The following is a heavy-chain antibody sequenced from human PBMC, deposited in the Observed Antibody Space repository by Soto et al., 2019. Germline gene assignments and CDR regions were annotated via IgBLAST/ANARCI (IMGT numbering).Heavy chain of an antibody. J-gene: IGHJ5*02. Sequence: SETLSLTCTVYGGSFSGYYWSWIRQPPGKGLEWIGEINHSGSTNYNPSLKSRVTISVDTSKNQFSLKLSSVTAADTAVYYCARGLYSSGWFNWFDPWGQGTLVTVSS. CDR2: INHSGST. CDR1: GGSFSGYY. D-gene: IGHD6-19*01. V-gene: IGHV4-34*01. CDR3: ARGLYSSGWFNWFDP.